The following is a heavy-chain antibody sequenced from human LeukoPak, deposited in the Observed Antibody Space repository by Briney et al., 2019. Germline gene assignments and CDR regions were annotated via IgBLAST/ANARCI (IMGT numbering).Heavy chain of an antibody. J-gene: IGHJ4*02. D-gene: IGHD3-10*01. V-gene: IGHV4-34*01. Sequence: SETLSLTCAVYGGSFSGYYWSWIRQPPGKGLEWIGEINHSGSTNYNPSLKSRVTISVDTSKNQFSLKLSSVTAADTAVYYCARGRSAYGSGSYYIFVGNYFDYWGQGTLVTVSS. CDR1: GGSFSGYY. CDR2: INHSGST. CDR3: ARGRSAYGSGSYYIFVGNYFDY.